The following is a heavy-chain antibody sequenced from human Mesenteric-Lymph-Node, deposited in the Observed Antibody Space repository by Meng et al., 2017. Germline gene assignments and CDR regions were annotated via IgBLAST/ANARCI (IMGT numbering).Heavy chain of an antibody. D-gene: IGHD1-26*01. V-gene: IGHV1-2*06. CDR3: ALEVGATDFDY. J-gene: IGHJ4*02. Sequence: VPAVAEAMKARAQSRASTTASETTFTGSLMRWLRGDRGEGLGWMGRITPNSGGTAYAQKFQGRVTMSRNTSISTAYMELSRLRAEDTAVYYCALEVGATDFDYWGQGTLVTVSS. CDR2: ITPNSGGT. CDR1: ETTFTGSL.